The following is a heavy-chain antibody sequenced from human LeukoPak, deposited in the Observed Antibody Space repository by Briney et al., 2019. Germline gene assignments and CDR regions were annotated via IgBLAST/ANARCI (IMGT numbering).Heavy chain of an antibody. CDR1: GSSLTTGNS. J-gene: IGHJ6*02. V-gene: IGHV4-38-2*02. CDR3: ARGRLQLWSFPLPYNHYAIDV. CDR2: IFHRGDT. Sequence: SETLSLTCSVSGSSLTTGNSWGWVRQAPGKGLEWIGNIFHRGDTLYNPSLKSRVSISMDTSRNQFSLMLNSVTGADTAVYFCARGRLQLWSFPLPYNHYAIDVWGQGTTVTVSS. D-gene: IGHD5-18*01.